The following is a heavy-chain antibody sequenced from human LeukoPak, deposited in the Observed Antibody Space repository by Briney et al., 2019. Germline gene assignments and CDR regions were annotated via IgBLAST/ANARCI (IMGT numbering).Heavy chain of an antibody. Sequence: GASVKVSCKASGYTFTSYGINWVRQAPGQGLEWMGGIIPIFGTANYAQKFQGRVTITADKSTSTAYMELSSLRSEDTAVYYCARCYGSGSYYPSSYYYYYMDVWGKGTTVTVSS. CDR1: GYTFTSYG. D-gene: IGHD3-10*01. CDR2: IIPIFGTA. J-gene: IGHJ6*03. V-gene: IGHV1-69*06. CDR3: ARCYGSGSYYPSSYYYYYMDV.